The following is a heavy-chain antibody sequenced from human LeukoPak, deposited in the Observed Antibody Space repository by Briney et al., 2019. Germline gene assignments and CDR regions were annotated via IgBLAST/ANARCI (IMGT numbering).Heavy chain of an antibody. Sequence: EASVKVSCKGSGYTFTGYYMHWVRQAPGHGLEWMGWINPNSGGTNYAQKFQGRVTMTRDTSISTAYMELNRLRSDDTAVYYCEEDSSGSYWLDYWGQGTLVSVSA. CDR1: GYTFTGYY. D-gene: IGHD1-26*01. J-gene: IGHJ4*02. V-gene: IGHV1-2*02. CDR3: EEDSSGSYWLDY. CDR2: INPNSGGT.